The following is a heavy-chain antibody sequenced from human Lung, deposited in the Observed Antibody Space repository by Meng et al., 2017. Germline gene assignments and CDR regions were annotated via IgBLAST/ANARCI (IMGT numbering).Heavy chain of an antibody. CDR1: GVSISDYD. CDR2: INHSGST. CDR3: ARGPTTMAHDFDY. D-gene: IGHD4-11*01. Sequence: QVELYQSGAGILKPSGTLSLTCGVSGVSISDYDWSRIRQPPGKGLEWIGEINHSGSTNYNPSLESRATISVDTSQNNLSLKLSSVTAADSAVYYCARGPTTMAHDFDYWGQGTLVTVSS. V-gene: IGHV4-34*01. J-gene: IGHJ4*02.